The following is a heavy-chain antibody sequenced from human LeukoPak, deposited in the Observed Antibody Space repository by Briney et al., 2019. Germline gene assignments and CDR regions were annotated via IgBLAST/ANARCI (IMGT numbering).Heavy chain of an antibody. CDR3: ARRWNYGRNYYIDV. CDR1: GGSFSNYY. D-gene: IGHD1-7*01. CDR2: INDSGRT. Sequence: SETLSLTCAVYGGSFSNYYWSWLRQPPGRGLEWIGEINDSGRTNYNPSLMSRVTVSVDTSKNQFSLRLTSVTATDTAVYYCARRWNYGRNYYIDVWGNGATVSVSS. V-gene: IGHV4-34*01. J-gene: IGHJ6*03.